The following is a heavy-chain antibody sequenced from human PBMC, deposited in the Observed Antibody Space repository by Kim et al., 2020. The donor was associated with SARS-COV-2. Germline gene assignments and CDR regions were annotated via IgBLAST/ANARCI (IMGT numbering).Heavy chain of an antibody. Sequence: GGSLRLSCAASGFTVSSNYMSWVRQAPGKGLEWVSVIYSGGSTYYADSVKGRFTISRDNSKNTLYLQMNSLRAEDTAVYYCARVSPTSYSGSYYFDYWGQGTLVTVYS. CDR3: ARVSPTSYSGSYYFDY. CDR1: GFTVSSNY. J-gene: IGHJ4*02. V-gene: IGHV3-53*01. D-gene: IGHD1-26*01. CDR2: IYSGGST.